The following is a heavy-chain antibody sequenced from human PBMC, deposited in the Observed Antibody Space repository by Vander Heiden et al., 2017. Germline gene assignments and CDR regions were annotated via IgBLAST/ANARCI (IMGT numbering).Heavy chain of an antibody. V-gene: IGHV3-23*01. CDR1: GFPFSSNA. Sequence: EVQLLDFGGGLVQQGGSLSLSSAAYGFPFSSNASSWVRQAQGKGWGWGSGISGNGGSENYADPGEGRFPLSRDNFKKPLFFQMDHLKAEDTAVYLLWKGGGFGVMVPDYWGQGTLGTVSS. D-gene: IGHD2-21*01. J-gene: IGHJ4*02. CDR3: WKGGGFGVMVPDY. CDR2: ISGNGGSE.